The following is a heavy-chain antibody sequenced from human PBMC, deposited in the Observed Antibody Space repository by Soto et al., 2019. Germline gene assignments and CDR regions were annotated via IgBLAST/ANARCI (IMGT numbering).Heavy chain of an antibody. CDR1: GFDFSGSA. V-gene: IGHV3-73*01. CDR3: ARPISSGWFDP. J-gene: IGHJ5*02. D-gene: IGHD6-19*01. CDR2: IRTKPNSYAT. Sequence: EVQLVESGGGLVQPGGSLDLSCATSGFDFSGSAMHWVRQASGRGLEWLGRIRTKPNSYATIYAASVKDRFTMSRDDSKKMVYLHMSGLKTEDTAGYYCARPISSGWFDPWGQGTLVSVTS.